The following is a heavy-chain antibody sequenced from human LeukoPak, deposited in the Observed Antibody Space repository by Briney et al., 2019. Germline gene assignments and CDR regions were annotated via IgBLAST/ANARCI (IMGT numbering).Heavy chain of an antibody. CDR3: ARDLSLSY. J-gene: IGHJ4*02. CDR2: IYYSGST. Sequence: PSETLSLTCTVSGGSISSYYWSWIRQPPGKGLEWIGYIYYSGSTNYNPSLKSRVTISVDTSKNQFSLKLSSVTAADTAVYYCARDLSLSYWGQGTLVTVSS. CDR1: GGSISSYY. V-gene: IGHV4-59*01.